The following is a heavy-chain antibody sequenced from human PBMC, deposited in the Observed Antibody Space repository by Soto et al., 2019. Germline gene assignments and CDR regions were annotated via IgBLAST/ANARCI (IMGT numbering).Heavy chain of an antibody. Sequence: SETLSRTCIVSGAALNGGNYYWMWIRQVPGKVLEWIGHIYVTGSVDYNPSLRDRITISQDTSERQFSLNLRLVTAADTAVYYCARLRIATNNYKWFDPWGQGTLVTVSS. D-gene: IGHD2-21*01. J-gene: IGHJ5*02. CDR3: ARLRIATNNYKWFDP. CDR2: IYVTGSV. CDR1: GAALNGGNYY. V-gene: IGHV4-31*03.